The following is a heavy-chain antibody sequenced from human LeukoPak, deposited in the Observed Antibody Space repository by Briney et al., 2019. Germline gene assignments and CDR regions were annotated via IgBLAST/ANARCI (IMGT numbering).Heavy chain of an antibody. CDR1: GGSFSGYY. CDR3: ARVVVPAAISASWFDP. CDR2: INHSGST. D-gene: IGHD2-2*02. Sequence: SETLSLTCAVYGGSFSGYYWSWIRQPPGKGLEWIGEINHSGSTDYNPSLKSRVTISVDTSKNQFSLKLSSVTAADTAVYCCARVVVPAAISASWFDPWGQGTLVTVSS. J-gene: IGHJ5*02. V-gene: IGHV4-34*01.